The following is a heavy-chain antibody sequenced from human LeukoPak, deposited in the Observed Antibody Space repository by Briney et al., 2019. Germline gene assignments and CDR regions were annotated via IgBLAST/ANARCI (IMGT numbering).Heavy chain of an antibody. CDR3: ARDYHGDYFYYYYGMDV. Sequence: GGSLRLSCAASGFTFSSYSMNWVRQAPGKGLEWVSYISSSSSTIYYADSVKGRFTISRDNAKNSLYLRMNSLRAEDTAVYYCARDYHGDYFYYYYGMDVWGQGTTVTVSS. J-gene: IGHJ6*02. V-gene: IGHV3-48*01. CDR2: ISSSSSTI. D-gene: IGHD4-17*01. CDR1: GFTFSSYS.